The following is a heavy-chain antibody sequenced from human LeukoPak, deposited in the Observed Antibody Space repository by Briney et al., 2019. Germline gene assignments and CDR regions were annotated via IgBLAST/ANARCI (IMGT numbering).Heavy chain of an antibody. CDR1: SYTFTRYG. D-gene: IGHD1-26*01. J-gene: IGHJ4*02. Sequence: AASVKVSCKASSYTFTRYGISWVRQAPGQGLKWMGWISGSNGNTNYAQKFQGRVSMTADTSTSTAYMELRSLRSDDTAVYYCARSGRGTYYYFDLWGQGTLVTVSS. CDR3: ARSGRGTYYYFDL. CDR2: ISGSNGNT. V-gene: IGHV1-18*01.